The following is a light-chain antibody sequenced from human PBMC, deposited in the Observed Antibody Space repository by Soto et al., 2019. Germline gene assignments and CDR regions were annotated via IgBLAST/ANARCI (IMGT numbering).Light chain of an antibody. CDR1: SSDVGGYNY. V-gene: IGLV2-14*01. CDR2: DVS. CDR3: SSYTSSSTLGLYV. Sequence: QSALTQPASVSGSSGQSITISCTGTSSDVGGYNYVSWYQQHPGKAPKLMIYDVSNRPSGVSNRFSGSKSGNTASLTISGLQAEDEADYYCSSYTSSSTLGLYVFGTGTKVTVL. J-gene: IGLJ1*01.